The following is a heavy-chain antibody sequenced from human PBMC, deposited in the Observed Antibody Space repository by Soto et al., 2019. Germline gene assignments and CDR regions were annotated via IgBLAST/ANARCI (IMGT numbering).Heavy chain of an antibody. D-gene: IGHD3-22*01. Sequence: GGSPRLSCAASGFTFSRESMSWVRRAPGKGLEWVSAISGSGGSTYYADSVKGRFTISRDNSKNTLYLQMNSLRAEDTAVYYCAKVGVTMIVVVPQYYFDYWGQETLVTVSS. CDR1: GFTFSRES. CDR2: ISGSGGST. CDR3: AKVGVTMIVVVPQYYFDY. J-gene: IGHJ4*02. V-gene: IGHV3-23*01.